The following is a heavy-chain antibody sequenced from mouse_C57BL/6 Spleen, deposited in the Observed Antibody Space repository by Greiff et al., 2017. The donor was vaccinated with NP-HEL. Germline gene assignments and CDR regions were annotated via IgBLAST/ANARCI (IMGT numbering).Heavy chain of an antibody. Sequence: EVHLVESGGGLVKPGGSLKLSCAASGFTFSDYGMHWVRQAPEKGLEWVAYISSGSSTIYYADTVKGRFTISRDNAKNTLFLQMTSLRSEDTAMYYCARPLTTGYFDVWGTGTTVTVSS. V-gene: IGHV5-17*01. J-gene: IGHJ1*03. CDR1: GFTFSDYG. D-gene: IGHD1-1*01. CDR3: ARPLTTGYFDV. CDR2: ISSGSSTI.